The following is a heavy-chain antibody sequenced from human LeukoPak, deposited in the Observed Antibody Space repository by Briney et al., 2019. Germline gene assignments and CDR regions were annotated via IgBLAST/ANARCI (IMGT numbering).Heavy chain of an antibody. CDR3: ALAARPDNWFDP. J-gene: IGHJ5*02. CDR2: IYYSGST. CDR1: GGSISSSSYY. D-gene: IGHD6-6*01. V-gene: IGHV4-39*01. Sequence: PSETLSLTCTVSGGSISSSSYYWGWIRQPPGKGLEWIGSIYYSGSTYYNPSLKSRVTISVDTSKNQFSLKLSSVTAADTAVYYCALAARPDNWFDPWGQGTLVTVSS.